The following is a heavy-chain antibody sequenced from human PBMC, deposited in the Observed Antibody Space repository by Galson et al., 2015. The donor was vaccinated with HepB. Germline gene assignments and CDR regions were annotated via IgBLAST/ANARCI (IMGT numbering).Heavy chain of an antibody. Sequence: QSGAEVTKPGESLKISCKGSGYSFTSYWIGWMRQMPGKGLELMGIIYPGVSDTRYSPSFQDQVTISADKSINTAYLQWSSLEASDTAMYFCVRQGSSGRKAFDMWGQGTMVTISS. CDR3: VRQGSSGRKAFDM. J-gene: IGHJ3*02. D-gene: IGHD3-22*01. CDR2: IYPGVSDT. V-gene: IGHV5-51*01. CDR1: GYSFTSYW.